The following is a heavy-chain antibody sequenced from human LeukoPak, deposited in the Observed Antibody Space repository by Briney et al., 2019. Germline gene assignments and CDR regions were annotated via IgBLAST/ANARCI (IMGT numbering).Heavy chain of an antibody. Sequence: ASVKVSCKASGGTFSSYAISWVRQAPGQGLEWMGGIIPIFGTANYAQKFQGRVTITTDESTSTAYMELSSLRAEDTAVYYCATGDSYAFYYYMDVWGKGTTVTVSS. D-gene: IGHD5-18*01. CDR2: IIPIFGTA. CDR1: GGTFSSYA. J-gene: IGHJ6*03. V-gene: IGHV1-69*05. CDR3: ATGDSYAFYYYMDV.